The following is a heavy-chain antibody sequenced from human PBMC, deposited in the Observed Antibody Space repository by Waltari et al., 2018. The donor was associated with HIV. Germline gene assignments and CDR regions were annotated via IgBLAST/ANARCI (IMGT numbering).Heavy chain of an antibody. CDR2: IKQDGNEK. Sequence: EVQLVESGGGLVQPGGSLRLSCAASGFTFSNFWMSWVRQAPGKGLGWVANIKQDGNEKYYVDSVKGRFTISRDNAKNSLYLQMNSLRAEDTAVYYCASPSIRAGMDVWGQGTTVTVSS. V-gene: IGHV3-7*01. D-gene: IGHD2-2*02. J-gene: IGHJ6*02. CDR3: ASPSIRAGMDV. CDR1: GFTFSNFW.